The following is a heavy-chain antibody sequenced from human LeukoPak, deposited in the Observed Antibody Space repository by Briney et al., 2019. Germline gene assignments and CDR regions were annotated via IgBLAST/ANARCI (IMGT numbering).Heavy chain of an antibody. J-gene: IGHJ6*03. CDR3: ARDLHYYYYMDV. CDR1: GFTFSSYW. Sequence: PGGSLRLSCAASGFTFSSYWMSWVRQAPGKGLEWVAVISYDGSNKYYADSVKGRFTISRDNSKNTLYLQMNSLRAEDTAVYYCARDLHYYYYMDVWGKGTTVTVSS. V-gene: IGHV3-30-3*01. CDR2: ISYDGSNK.